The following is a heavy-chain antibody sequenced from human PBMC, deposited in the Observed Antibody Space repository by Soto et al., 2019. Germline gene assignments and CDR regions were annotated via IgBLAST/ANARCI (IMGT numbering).Heavy chain of an antibody. CDR2: ISYDGSNK. J-gene: IGHJ5*02. V-gene: IGHV3-30-3*01. CDR1: GFTFSSYA. D-gene: IGHD3-22*01. CDR3: ARDLTLSYYYDSRDGFDP. Sequence: SLRLSCAASGFTFSSYAMHWVRQAPGKGLEWVAVISYDGSNKYYADSVKGRFTISRDNSKNTLYLQMNSLRAEDTAVYYCARDLTLSYYYDSRDGFDPWGQGTLVTVAS.